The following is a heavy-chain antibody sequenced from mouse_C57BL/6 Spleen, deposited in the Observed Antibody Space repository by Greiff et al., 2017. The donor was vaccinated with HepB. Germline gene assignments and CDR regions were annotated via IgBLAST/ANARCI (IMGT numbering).Heavy chain of an antibody. CDR3: ARSLYYYGSSTPYWYFDV. J-gene: IGHJ1*03. Sequence: QVQLKQSGPELVKPGASVKISCKASGYAFSSSWMNWVKQRPGKGLEWIGRIYPGDGDTNYNGKFKGKATLTADKSSSTAYMQLSSLTSEDSAVYFCARSLYYYGSSTPYWYFDVWGTGTTVTVSS. V-gene: IGHV1-82*01. D-gene: IGHD1-1*01. CDR1: GYAFSSSW. CDR2: IYPGDGDT.